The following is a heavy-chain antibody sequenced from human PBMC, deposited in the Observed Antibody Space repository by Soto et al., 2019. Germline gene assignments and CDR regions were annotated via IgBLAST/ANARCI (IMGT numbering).Heavy chain of an antibody. D-gene: IGHD3-3*01. CDR1: GFTFDTYA. J-gene: IGHJ4*02. CDR2: IGSSGST. V-gene: IGHV3-23*01. Sequence: GGSLRLSCVASGFTFDTYALKWVRQAPGKGLEWVSAIGSSGSTYYADSVKGRFTISRDTPKKTLYLQMNSLRVEDTAKYYCAKGFRSLEWYSLAPFDYWGQGALVTVSS. CDR3: AKGFRSLEWYSLAPFDY.